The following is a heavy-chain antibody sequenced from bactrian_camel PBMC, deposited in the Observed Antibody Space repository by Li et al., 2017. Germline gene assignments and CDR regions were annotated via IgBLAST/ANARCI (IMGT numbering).Heavy chain of an antibody. CDR2: ISSDGNT. Sequence: HVQLVESGGGSVQAGGSLRLSCSASGFTIGDSDMGWYRQAPGNECELVSTISSDGNTFYIDSVKGRFTISQDNAKNTLYLQMNSLKPEDTAVYYCVCDGGAWYGAYWGQGTQVTVS. D-gene: IGHD6*01. V-gene: IGHV3S55*01. CDR3: VCDGGAWYGAY. J-gene: IGHJ4*01. CDR1: GFTIGDSD.